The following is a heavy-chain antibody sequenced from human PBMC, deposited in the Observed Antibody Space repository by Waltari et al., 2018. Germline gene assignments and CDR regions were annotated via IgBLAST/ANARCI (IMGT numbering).Heavy chain of an antibody. J-gene: IGHJ4*02. CDR1: GGSISSYY. CDR3: ARTDILTGYAVDY. D-gene: IGHD3-9*01. Sequence: QVQLQESGPGLVKPSETLSLTCTVSGGSISSYYWSWIRQLAGKGLEWIGRIYTSGSTNYNPSLKSRVTISVDKSKNQFSLKLSSVTAADTAVYYCARTDILTGYAVDYWGQGTLVTVSS. CDR2: IYTSGST. V-gene: IGHV4-4*07.